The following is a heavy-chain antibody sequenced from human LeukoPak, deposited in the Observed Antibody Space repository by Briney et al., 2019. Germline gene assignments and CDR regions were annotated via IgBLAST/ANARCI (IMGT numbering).Heavy chain of an antibody. D-gene: IGHD3-10*01. CDR2: IEQDGSEK. CDR1: GFTFSSYW. V-gene: IGHV3-7*01. CDR3: VQRGSGSYRPIDY. J-gene: IGHJ4*02. Sequence: GGSLRLSCAASGFTFSSYWMSWVRQAPGKGLEWVANIEQDGSEKYYVDSVKGRFAISRDNAKNSLYLQMNSLRAEDTAVYYCVQRGSGSYRPIDYWGQGTLVTVSS.